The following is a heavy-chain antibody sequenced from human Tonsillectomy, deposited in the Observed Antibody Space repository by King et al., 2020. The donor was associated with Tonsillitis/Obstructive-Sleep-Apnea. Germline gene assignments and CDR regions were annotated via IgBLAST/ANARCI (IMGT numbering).Heavy chain of an antibody. CDR1: GYTFTGYF. V-gene: IGHV1-2*04. CDR2: INPNSGGT. CDR3: ARGDTTVTPRYYYYMDV. D-gene: IGHD4-11*01. Sequence: QLVQSGAEVKKPGASVKVSCKASGYTFTGYFMHWVRQAPGQGLEWMGCINPNSGGTNYAQEFQGWVTMTRDTSISAAYMELSRLRSDDTAVYYCARGDTTVTPRYYYYMDVWGKGTTVTVSS. J-gene: IGHJ6*03.